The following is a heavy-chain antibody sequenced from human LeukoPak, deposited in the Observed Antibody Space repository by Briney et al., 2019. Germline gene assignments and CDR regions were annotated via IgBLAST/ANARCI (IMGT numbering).Heavy chain of an antibody. J-gene: IGHJ4*01. CDR1: GFSFTSFS. D-gene: IGHD3-22*01. V-gene: IGHV3-30*04. Sequence: GGSLRLSCAVSGFSFTSFSIHWVRQTPDKGLEWLAVISFDGTTKYYADSVKGRFTISRDNSKNTVFLQMNGLRFEDTALYFCARRWDSSGPIDYWGQGTLVSVSS. CDR2: ISFDGTTK. CDR3: ARRWDSSGPIDY.